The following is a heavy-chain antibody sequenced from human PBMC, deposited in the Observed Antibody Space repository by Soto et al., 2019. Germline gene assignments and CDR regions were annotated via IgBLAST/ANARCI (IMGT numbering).Heavy chain of an antibody. V-gene: IGHV3-23*01. D-gene: IGHD3-3*01. J-gene: IGHJ6*03. CDR3: ASYYDFWCGSAFYYCYMDV. Sequence: PGGSVRLSCAASGFTFSSYAMSWVRQAPGKGLEWVSAISGSGGSTYYADSVKGRFTISRDNSKNTLYLQMNSLRAEDTAVYYCASYYDFWCGSAFYYCYMDVWGKGTTVTVSS. CDR2: ISGSGGST. CDR1: GFTFSSYA.